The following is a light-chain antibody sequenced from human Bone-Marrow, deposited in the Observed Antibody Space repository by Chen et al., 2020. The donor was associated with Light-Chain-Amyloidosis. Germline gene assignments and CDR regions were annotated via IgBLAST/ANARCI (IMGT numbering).Light chain of an antibody. CDR3: SSYTITNTLV. Sequence: QSALTQPASVPGSPGQSITISCTGTSIDVGGDNHGSWYQQHPDKAPKLQIYAVTNRASWVPDRFSGSKSDNTSSLTIAGHQTEDEADYFCSSYTITNTLVFGSGTRVTVL. CDR2: AVT. J-gene: IGLJ1*01. V-gene: IGLV2-14*01. CDR1: SIDVGGDNH.